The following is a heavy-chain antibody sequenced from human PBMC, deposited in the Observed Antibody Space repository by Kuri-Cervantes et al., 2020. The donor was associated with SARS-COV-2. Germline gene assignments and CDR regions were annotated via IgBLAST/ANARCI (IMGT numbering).Heavy chain of an antibody. CDR1: GFTVSSNY. CDR3: ARIYSSGYFNWFDP. CDR2: IYSGGSI. J-gene: IGHJ5*02. D-gene: IGHD3-22*01. V-gene: IGHV3-66*02. Sequence: GESLKISCAASGFTVSSNYMSWVRQAPGKGLEWVSVIYSGGSIYYADSVKGRFTISRDNSKNTLYLQMNSLRAEDTAVYYCARIYSSGYFNWFDPWGQGTLVTVSS.